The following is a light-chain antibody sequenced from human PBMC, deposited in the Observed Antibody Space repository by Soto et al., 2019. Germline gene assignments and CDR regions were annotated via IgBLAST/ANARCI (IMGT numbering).Light chain of an antibody. CDR3: QAYDSSLSGSV. Sequence: QSVLTQPPSVSGAPGQRVTISCTGSSSNIGAGYDVHWYQQLPGTAPKLLIYGNSNRPSGVPDRFYGSKSGTSASLAITGLQAEDEADYYAQAYDSSLSGSVFGGGTKLTVL. V-gene: IGLV1-40*01. CDR2: GNS. CDR1: SSNIGAGYD. J-gene: IGLJ2*01.